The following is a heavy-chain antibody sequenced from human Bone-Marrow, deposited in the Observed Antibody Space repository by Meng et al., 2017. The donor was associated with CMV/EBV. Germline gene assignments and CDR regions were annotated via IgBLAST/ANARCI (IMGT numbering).Heavy chain of an antibody. J-gene: IGHJ4*02. Sequence: CGASRFSFSSYGMHWVRQAPGKGLEWVTNIYHDGSNKFYANSVKGRFTISRDNSRSTVYLEMNNLRAEDTAVYYCAKDGGISHHFDHWGQGTLVTVSS. CDR3: AKDGGISHHFDH. D-gene: IGHD6-25*01. CDR2: IYHDGSNK. CDR1: RFSFSSYG. V-gene: IGHV3-33*06.